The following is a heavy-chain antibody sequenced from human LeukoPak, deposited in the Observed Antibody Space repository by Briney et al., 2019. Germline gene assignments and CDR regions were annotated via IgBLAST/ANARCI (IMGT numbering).Heavy chain of an antibody. D-gene: IGHD1-26*01. CDR3: AKEGAEDAFDI. CDR2: ISYDGSNK. V-gene: IGHV3-30*18. CDR1: GFTFSSYG. J-gene: IGHJ3*02. Sequence: PGGSLRLSCAASGFTFSSYGMHWVRQAPGKGLEWVAVISYDGSNKYYADSVKGRFTISRDKSKNTLDLQMNSLGAEDTAVYYCAKEGAEDAFDIWGQGTMVTVSS.